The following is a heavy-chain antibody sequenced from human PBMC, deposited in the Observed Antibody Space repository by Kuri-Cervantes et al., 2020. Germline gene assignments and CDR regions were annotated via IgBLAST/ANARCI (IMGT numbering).Heavy chain of an antibody. V-gene: IGHV3-33*08. J-gene: IGHJ6*03. CDR3: ARAGYSSGWSYYMDV. CDR1: GFTFNNYG. Sequence: GESLKISCAASGFTFNNYGMHWVRQAPGKGLEWVAVIWYDGSNKYYADSVKGRFTISRDNSKSTVFLQMNSLIAKDSAVYYCARAGYSSGWSYYMDVWGRGTTVTVSS. D-gene: IGHD6-19*01. CDR2: IWYDGSNK.